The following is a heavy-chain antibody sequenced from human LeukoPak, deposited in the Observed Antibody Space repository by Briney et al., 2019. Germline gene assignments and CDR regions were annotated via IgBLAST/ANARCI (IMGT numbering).Heavy chain of an antibody. CDR2: ISFDGGNK. D-gene: IGHD1-26*01. V-gene: IGHV3-30-3*01. CDR3: AKSGSHNAFDT. CDR1: GFTFNSYA. J-gene: IGHJ3*02. Sequence: PGGSLRLSCAASGFTFNSYALHWVRQVPDKGLEWVTIISFDGGNKVYADSVKGRFTISRDNSKNTLYLQMNRLRPEDTAVYYCAKSGSHNAFDTWGQGTMVTVSS.